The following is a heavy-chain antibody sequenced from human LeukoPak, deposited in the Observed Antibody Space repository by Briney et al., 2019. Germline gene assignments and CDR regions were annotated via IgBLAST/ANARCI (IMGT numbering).Heavy chain of an antibody. D-gene: IGHD3-22*01. CDR2: ISGSGGST. Sequence: GGSLRLSCAASGFTFSSYAMSWVRQAPGKGLEWVSAISGSGGSTYYADSVKGRFTISRDNSKNTLYLQMNSLRAEDTAVYYCAKDQGYHDSSGYAFDIWGQGTMVTVSS. CDR3: AKDQGYHDSSGYAFDI. CDR1: GFTFSSYA. V-gene: IGHV3-23*01. J-gene: IGHJ3*02.